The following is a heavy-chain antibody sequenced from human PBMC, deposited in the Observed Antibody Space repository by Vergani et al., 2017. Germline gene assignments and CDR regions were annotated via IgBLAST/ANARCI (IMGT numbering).Heavy chain of an antibody. V-gene: IGHV3-23*01. CDR3: AKDGRFYYDSTYYYYYGMDV. D-gene: IGHD3-22*01. CDR2: ISGSGGST. Sequence: EVQLLESGGGLVQPGGSLRLSCAASGFTFSSYAMSWVRQAPGKGLEWVSAISGSGGSTYYADSVKGRFTISRDNSKNTLYLQMNSLRAEDTAVYYCAKDGRFYYDSTYYYYYGMDVWGQGTTVTVSS. J-gene: IGHJ6*02. CDR1: GFTFSSYA.